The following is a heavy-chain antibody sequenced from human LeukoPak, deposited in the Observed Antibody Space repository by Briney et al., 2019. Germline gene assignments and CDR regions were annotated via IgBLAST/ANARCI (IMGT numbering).Heavy chain of an antibody. CDR2: IIPIFGTA. CDR1: GGTFSSYA. CDR3: ARVYDSSGYVFDY. V-gene: IGHV1-69*05. Sequence: SVKVSCKASGGTFSSYAISWVRQAPGRGLEWMGGIIPIFGTANYAQKFQGRVTVTTDESTSTAYMELSSLRSEDTAVYYCARVYDSSGYVFDYWGQGTLVTVSS. J-gene: IGHJ4*02. D-gene: IGHD3-22*01.